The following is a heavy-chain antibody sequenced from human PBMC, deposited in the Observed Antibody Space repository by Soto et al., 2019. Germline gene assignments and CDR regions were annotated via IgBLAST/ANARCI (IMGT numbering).Heavy chain of an antibody. J-gene: IGHJ5*02. Sequence: PSETLSLTCTVSGGSISSGGYYWSWIRQHPGKGLEWIGYIYYSGSTNYNPSLKSRVTISLDTSKNQFSLKLSSVTAADTAVYYCARDDHDDYAPWFDPWGQGTLVTVSS. CDR3: ARDDHDDYAPWFDP. CDR1: GGSISSGGYY. D-gene: IGHD4-17*01. CDR2: IYYSGST. V-gene: IGHV4-31*03.